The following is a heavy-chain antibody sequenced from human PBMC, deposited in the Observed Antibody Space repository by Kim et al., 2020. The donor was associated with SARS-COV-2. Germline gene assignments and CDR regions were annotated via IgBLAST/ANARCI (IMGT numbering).Heavy chain of an antibody. CDR3: ARDDRDIVLLPAPDY. D-gene: IGHD2-2*01. J-gene: IGHJ4*02. Sequence: GGSLRLSCAASGFTFSRHWMSWVRQAPGKGLEWVATIKKDASEKYYVDSVKGRFTISRDNAENSLYLQMNSLRADDTAVYFCARDDRDIVLLPAPDYGGQGTLVTVSS. V-gene: IGHV3-7*01. CDR1: GFTFSRHW. CDR2: IKKDASEK.